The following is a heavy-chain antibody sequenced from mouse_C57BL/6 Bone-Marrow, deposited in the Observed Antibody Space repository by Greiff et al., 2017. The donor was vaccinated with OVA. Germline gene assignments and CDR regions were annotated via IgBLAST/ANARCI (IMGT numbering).Heavy chain of an antibody. D-gene: IGHD1-1*01. J-gene: IGHJ3*01. CDR2: IHPNSGST. V-gene: IGHV1-64*01. CDR3: ARSAGRRSWFAY. Sequence: QVQLKQPGAELVKPGASVKLSCKASGYTFTSYWMHWVKQRPGQGLEWIGMIHPNSGSTNYNEKFKSKATLTVDKSSSTAYMQLSSLTSEDSAVYYCARSAGRRSWFAYWGQGTLVTVSA. CDR1: GYTFTSYW.